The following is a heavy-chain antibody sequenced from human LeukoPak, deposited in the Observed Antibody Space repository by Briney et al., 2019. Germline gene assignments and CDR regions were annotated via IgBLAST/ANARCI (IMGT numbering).Heavy chain of an antibody. J-gene: IGHJ5*02. V-gene: IGHV4-30-4*08. CDR2: IYYSGST. D-gene: IGHD1-26*01. CDR3: ARGANKYSDMGVDGLDWFDP. Sequence: SETLSLTCTVSGGSISSGDYYWSWIRQPPGKGLEWIGYIYYSGSTYYNPSLKSRVTISVDTYKNQFSLKLSSVTAADTAVYYCARGANKYSDMGVDGLDWFDPWGQGTLVTVSS. CDR1: GGSISSGDYY.